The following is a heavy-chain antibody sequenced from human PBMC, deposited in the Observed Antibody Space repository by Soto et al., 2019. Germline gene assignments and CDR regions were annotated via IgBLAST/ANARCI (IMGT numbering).Heavy chain of an antibody. CDR3: ARDKVLWFGELAPFDP. V-gene: IGHV3-30-3*01. J-gene: IGHJ5*02. Sequence: SGGSLRLSCAASGFTFSSYAMHWVRQAPGKGLEWVAVISYDGSNKYYADSVKGRFTISRDNSKNTLYLQMNSLRAEDTAVYYCARDKVLWFGELAPFDPWGQGTLVTVSS. D-gene: IGHD3-10*01. CDR1: GFTFSSYA. CDR2: ISYDGSNK.